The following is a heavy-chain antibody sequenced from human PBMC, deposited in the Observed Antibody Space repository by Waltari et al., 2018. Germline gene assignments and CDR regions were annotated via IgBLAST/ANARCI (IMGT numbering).Heavy chain of an antibody. CDR1: GFTFSNYW. CDR3: GRDRGYGQSDS. V-gene: IGHV3-7*03. CDR2: IKQDGSEK. D-gene: IGHD5-18*01. Sequence: EVQLVESGGGLVQPGGSLRLSCAASGFTFSNYWMSWVRQAPGKGLEWVANIKQDGSEKDYVDSVKGRFTISRDNAKNSLYLQMNSLRAEDTDVYYCGRDRGYGQSDSWGQGTLVTVSS. J-gene: IGHJ4*02.